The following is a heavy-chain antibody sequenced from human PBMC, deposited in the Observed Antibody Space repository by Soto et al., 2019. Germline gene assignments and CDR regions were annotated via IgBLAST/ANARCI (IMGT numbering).Heavy chain of an antibody. V-gene: IGHV3-30*18. CDR1: GFTFSSYG. CDR2: ISYDGSNK. J-gene: IGHJ6*02. CDR3: AKDALGGVAGLMDV. Sequence: GGSLRLSCAASGFTFSSYGMHWVRQAPGKGLEWVAVISYDGSNKYYADSVKGRFTISRDNSKNTLYLQMNSLRAEDTAVYYCAKDALGGVAGLMDVWGQGTTVTVSS. D-gene: IGHD6-19*01.